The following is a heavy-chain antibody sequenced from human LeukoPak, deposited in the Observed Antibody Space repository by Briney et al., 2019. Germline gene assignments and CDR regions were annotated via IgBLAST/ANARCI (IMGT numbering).Heavy chain of an antibody. CDR3: ARSQDSSSDAFDV. CDR1: GYTFTNYW. CDR2: IYPGDSET. Sequence: GESLKISCKGSGYTFTNYWIGWGRQMPGKGLEWMGIIYPGDSETAFSPSFQGQVTISADKSINTAFLQWTSLKASDTATYYCARSQDSSSDAFDVWGQGTMVTVSS. V-gene: IGHV5-51*01. J-gene: IGHJ3*01. D-gene: IGHD6-13*01.